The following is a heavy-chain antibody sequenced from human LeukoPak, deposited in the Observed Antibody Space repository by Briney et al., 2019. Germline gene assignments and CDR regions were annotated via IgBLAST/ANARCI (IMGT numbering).Heavy chain of an antibody. CDR3: ARDRFLEWFAFDY. CDR2: ISRNSGSI. D-gene: IGHD3-3*01. CDR1: GFTFEDYS. Sequence: GRSLRLSCAASGFTFEDYSMHWVRQAPGKGLEWVSGISRNSGSIGYADSVKGRFTISRDNAKNTLYLQMNSLRAEDTAVYYCARDRFLEWFAFDYWGQGTLVTVSS. V-gene: IGHV3-9*01. J-gene: IGHJ4*02.